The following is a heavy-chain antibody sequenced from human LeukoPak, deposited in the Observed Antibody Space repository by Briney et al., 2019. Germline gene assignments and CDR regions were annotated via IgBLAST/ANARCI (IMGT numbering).Heavy chain of an antibody. Sequence: PGGSLRLSCAASGFTFSSYAMSWVRQAPGKGLEWVSAISGSGGSTYYADSVKGRFTISRDNAKNSLYLQVNSLRAEDTAVYYCARESIVVVSAATGEYYYYYMDVWGKGTTVTVSS. CDR3: ARESIVVVSAATGEYYYYYMDV. CDR1: GFTFSSYA. J-gene: IGHJ6*03. CDR2: ISGSGGST. V-gene: IGHV3-23*01. D-gene: IGHD2-2*01.